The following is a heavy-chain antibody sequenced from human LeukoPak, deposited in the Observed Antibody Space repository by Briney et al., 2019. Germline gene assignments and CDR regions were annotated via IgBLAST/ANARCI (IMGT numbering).Heavy chain of an antibody. D-gene: IGHD3-3*02. V-gene: IGHV4-59*08. CDR3: AGHSLRLADSNFDY. J-gene: IGHJ4*02. Sequence: SETLSLTCTVSGGSISSYHWSWIRQPPGKGLEWIGYIYYGGRTNYNPSLRSRVTISVDTSKNHFSLRLSSVTAADTAVYYCAGHSLRLADSNFDYWGQGTLVTVSS. CDR1: GGSISSYH. CDR2: IYYGGRT.